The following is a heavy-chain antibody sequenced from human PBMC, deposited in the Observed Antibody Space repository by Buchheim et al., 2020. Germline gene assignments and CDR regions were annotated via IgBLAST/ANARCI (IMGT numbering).Heavy chain of an antibody. D-gene: IGHD6-19*01. Sequence: QLQLQESGPGLVNPSETLSLTCTVSGGSINNSTYYWDWIRQPPGKGLEWIGSIYYSGSAYYNPSLKSRVTISVDTSKNHFSLKLTSVTAADTAMHYCARDAGVAVAFNWFDPWGQGTL. CDR2: IYYSGSA. J-gene: IGHJ5*02. V-gene: IGHV4-39*07. CDR1: GGSINNSTYY. CDR3: ARDAGVAVAFNWFDP.